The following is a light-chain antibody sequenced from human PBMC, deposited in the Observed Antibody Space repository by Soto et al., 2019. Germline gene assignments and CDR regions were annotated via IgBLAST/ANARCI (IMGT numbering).Light chain of an antibody. Sequence: EIVLTQSPATLSLSPGERATLSCRASQSVSSYLAWYQQKPGQAPRLLIYDASNRATGIPARFSGSGSGTDFTLTISSLEPEDFAVYYCQQLSNWPPLCTFGQGTKLEIK. J-gene: IGKJ2*02. CDR3: QQLSNWPPLCT. CDR2: DAS. V-gene: IGKV3-11*01. CDR1: QSVSSY.